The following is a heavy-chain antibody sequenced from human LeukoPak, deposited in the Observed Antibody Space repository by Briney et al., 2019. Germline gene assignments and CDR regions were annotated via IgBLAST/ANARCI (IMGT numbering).Heavy chain of an antibody. Sequence: ASVKDSCKASGYTFTSYGISWVRQAPGQGLEWMGWISAYNGNTNYAQKLQGRVTMTTDTSTSTAYMELRSLRSEDTAVYYCARGVKDSSGSTGEFDYWGQGTLVTVSS. CDR2: ISAYNGNT. V-gene: IGHV1-18*01. J-gene: IGHJ4*02. CDR1: GYTFTSYG. CDR3: ARGVKDSSGSTGEFDY. D-gene: IGHD3-22*01.